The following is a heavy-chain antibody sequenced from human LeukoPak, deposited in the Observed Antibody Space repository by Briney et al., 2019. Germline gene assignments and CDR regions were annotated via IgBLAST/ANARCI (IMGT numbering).Heavy chain of an antibody. V-gene: IGHV1-18*01. D-gene: IGHD6-13*01. J-gene: IGHJ4*02. CDR1: GFTFTSYC. Sequence: GGSVKLSCKVSGFTFTSYCISWVRQAPGQGLEWMGWISAYNGNTNYAQKLQGRLTMTTDTSTSTAYMELKSLRSDDTAVYYCARATYQHSGSWYRFHASANYYFDYWGQGSLVTVSS. CDR3: ARATYQHSGSWYRFHASANYYFDY. CDR2: ISAYNGNT.